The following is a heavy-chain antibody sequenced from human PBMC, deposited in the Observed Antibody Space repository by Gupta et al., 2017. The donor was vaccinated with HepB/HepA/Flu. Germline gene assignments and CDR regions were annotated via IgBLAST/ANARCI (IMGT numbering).Heavy chain of an antibody. CDR1: GFTFSIYD. CDR2: IGTAGDT. J-gene: IGHJ6*02. Sequence: EVQLVESGGGLVQPGGSLRLSCAASGFTFSIYDMHWVRQATGKGLEWVSAIGTAGDTYYPGSVKGRFTISRENAKNSLYLQMNSLRAGDTAVYYCARGRNSYLTFGMDVWGQGTTVTVSS. D-gene: IGHD5-18*01. CDR3: ARGRNSYLTFGMDV. V-gene: IGHV3-13*01.